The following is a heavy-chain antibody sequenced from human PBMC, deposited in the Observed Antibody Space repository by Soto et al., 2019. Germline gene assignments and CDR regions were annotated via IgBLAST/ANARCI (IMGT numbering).Heavy chain of an antibody. V-gene: IGHV3-23*01. Sequence: EVQLLESGGDLVQPGGSLRLSCVVSGFTFTNYAMNWVRQAPGKGLEWVSAITGTDNTYYADSVKGRFTISRDSFESTIYMKMNSLNAEDTAVYYCAKVPWGSSLTGGFDYWGQETRVTVSA. CDR1: GFTFTNYA. CDR3: AKVPWGSSLTGGFDY. CDR2: ITGTDNT. D-gene: IGHD6-6*01. J-gene: IGHJ4*02.